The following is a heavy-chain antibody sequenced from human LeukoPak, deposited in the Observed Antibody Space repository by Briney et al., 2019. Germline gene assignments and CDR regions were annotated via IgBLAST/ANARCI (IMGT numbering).Heavy chain of an antibody. CDR1: GYTFTSYW. D-gene: IGHD4-11*01. J-gene: IGHJ4*02. Sequence: GESLKISCKGSGYTFTSYWIGWVRQMPGKGLEWMGIIYPGDSDSRYSPSFQGQVTISADKSISTAYLQWSSLKASDAALYYCARRLGPYSYADYWGQGTLVTVSS. CDR2: IYPGDSDS. CDR3: ARRLGPYSYADY. V-gene: IGHV5-51*01.